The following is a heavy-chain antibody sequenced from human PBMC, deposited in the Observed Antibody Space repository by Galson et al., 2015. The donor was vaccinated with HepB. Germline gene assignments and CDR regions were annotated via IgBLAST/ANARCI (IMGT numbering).Heavy chain of an antibody. CDR3: AKDIERLGCDY. CDR1: GFTFDHYA. J-gene: IGHJ4*02. Sequence: SLRLSCAASGFTFDHYAMHWVRLVPGKGLEWVSGITWNSDTKVYADSVKGRFTISRDNAKRSLYLQMNSLRAEDTALYYCAKDIERLGCDYWGQGTLVTVSS. CDR2: ITWNSDTK. D-gene: IGHD3-9*01. V-gene: IGHV3-9*01.